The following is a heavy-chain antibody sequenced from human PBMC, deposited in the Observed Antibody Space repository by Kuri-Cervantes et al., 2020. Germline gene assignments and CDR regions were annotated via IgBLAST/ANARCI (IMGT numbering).Heavy chain of an antibody. Sequence: SCAVSCVPFSSSNWWTWVRQPPGKGLEWIGEISQSGSTNYNPALTSRVTISVDTSKHQFSLKLNSVTAADTAVYYCARGVLYYDFWSGYYGTRVFDYWGQGTLVTVSS. CDR1: CVPFSSSNW. V-gene: IGHV4-4*02. CDR3: ARGVLYYDFWSGYYGTRVFDY. CDR2: ISQSGST. J-gene: IGHJ4*02. D-gene: IGHD3-3*01.